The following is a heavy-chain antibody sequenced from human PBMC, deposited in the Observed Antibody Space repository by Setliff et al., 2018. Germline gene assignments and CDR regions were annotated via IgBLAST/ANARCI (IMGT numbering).Heavy chain of an antibody. V-gene: IGHV1-46*01. CDR3: ARENTAKNFWGEESDY. J-gene: IGHJ4*02. D-gene: IGHD3-3*01. CDR2: INPGDGST. CDR1: GYTFTTYY. Sequence: ASVKVSCKASGYTFTTYYMHWVRQAPGQGLEWMGVINPGDGSTTYAQKFQGRVKMTRDTSTNTVYMKLNSLRFEDRAVYYCARENTAKNFWGEESDYWGQGTLVTVSS.